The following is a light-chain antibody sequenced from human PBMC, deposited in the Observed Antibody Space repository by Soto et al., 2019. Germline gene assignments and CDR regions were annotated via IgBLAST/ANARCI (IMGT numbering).Light chain of an antibody. V-gene: IGLV4-60*02. CDR1: SGHSSYI. J-gene: IGLJ3*02. CDR3: ETWDSNNHCV. Sequence: QSVLTQSSSASASLGSSVKLTCTLSSGHSSYIIAWHQQQPGKAPRYLLKLEGSGSYNKGSGVPDRFSGSSSGADRYLTISNLQFEDEADYYCETWDSNNHCVFGGGTKLTVL. CDR2: LEGSGSY.